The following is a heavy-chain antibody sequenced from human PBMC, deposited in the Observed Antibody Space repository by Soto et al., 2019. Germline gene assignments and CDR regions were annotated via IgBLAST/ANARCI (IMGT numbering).Heavy chain of an antibody. J-gene: IGHJ4*02. V-gene: IGHV3-9*01. Sequence: EVQLVESGGGLVQPGRSRRLSCAASGFTFDDYAMHWVRQAPGKGLEWVSGISWNSGSIGYADSVKGRFTISRDNAKNSLYLQMNSLRAEDTALYYCAKATFSGWSYYFDYWGQGTLVTVSS. CDR1: GFTFDDYA. CDR2: ISWNSGSI. CDR3: AKATFSGWSYYFDY. D-gene: IGHD6-19*01.